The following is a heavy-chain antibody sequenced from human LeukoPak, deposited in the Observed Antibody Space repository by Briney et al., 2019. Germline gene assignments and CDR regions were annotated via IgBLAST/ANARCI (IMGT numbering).Heavy chain of an antibody. CDR2: INHSGST. CDR1: GGSGGSISSSNY. D-gene: IGHD1-7*01. J-gene: IGHJ4*02. Sequence: SETLSLTRAVSGGSGGSISSSNYWSWVRQPPGKGLEWIGEINHSGSTNYNPSLKSRVTISVDTSKNQFSLKLSSVTAADTAVYYCARHHLENWNYIGEDYWGQGTLVTVSS. CDR3: ARHHLENWNYIGEDY. V-gene: IGHV4-4*02.